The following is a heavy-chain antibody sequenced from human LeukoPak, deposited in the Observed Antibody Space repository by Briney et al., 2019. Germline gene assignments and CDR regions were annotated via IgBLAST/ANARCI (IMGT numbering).Heavy chain of an antibody. D-gene: IGHD2-15*01. CDR3: ARGAEYCSGGSCPVDY. Sequence: ASVKVSCKVSGYTLTELSMHWVRQAPGKGLEWMGGFDPEDGETIYAQKFQGRVTTTEDTSTDTAYMELSSLRSEDTAVYYCARGAEYCSGGSCPVDYWGQGTLVTVSS. V-gene: IGHV1-24*01. CDR1: GYTLTELS. CDR2: FDPEDGET. J-gene: IGHJ4*02.